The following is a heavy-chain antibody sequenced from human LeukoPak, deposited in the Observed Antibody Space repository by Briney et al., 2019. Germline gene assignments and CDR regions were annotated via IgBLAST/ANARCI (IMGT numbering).Heavy chain of an antibody. CDR2: IYYSGST. J-gene: IGHJ5*02. V-gene: IGHV4-39*01. Sequence: KPSETLSLTCTVSGGSISSSSYYWGWIRQPRGKGLEWIGSIYYSGSTYYNPSLKSRVTISVDTSKNQFSLKLSSVTAADTAVYYCARRDIVVVPAAIGYNWFDPWGQGTLVTVSS. D-gene: IGHD2-2*02. CDR1: GGSISSSSYY. CDR3: ARRDIVVVPAAIGYNWFDP.